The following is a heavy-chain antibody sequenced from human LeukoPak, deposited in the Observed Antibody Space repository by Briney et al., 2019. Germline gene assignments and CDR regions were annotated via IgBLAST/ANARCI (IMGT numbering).Heavy chain of an antibody. J-gene: IGHJ6*03. Sequence: SETLSLTCTVSGGSISSYYWSWLRQPPGKGLEWIGYIYYSGSTNYNPSLKSRVTISVDTSKNQFSLKLSSVTAADTAVYYCARRNRSGSYYNDYYYMDVWGKGTTVTVSS. V-gene: IGHV4-59*01. CDR2: IYYSGST. CDR3: ARRNRSGSYYNDYYYMDV. D-gene: IGHD3-10*01. CDR1: GGSISSYY.